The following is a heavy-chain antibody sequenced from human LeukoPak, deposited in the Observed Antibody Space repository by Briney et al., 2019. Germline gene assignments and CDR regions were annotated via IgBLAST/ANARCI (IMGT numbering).Heavy chain of an antibody. CDR3: ARREPQGCSGTSCFAGPVGH. Sequence: GGSLRLSCAGSGFTFSSYSMNWVRQAPGKGPEWVSSISGTSDYIYYAESVKGRFTISRDNGQNSLYLQMNSLRAEDTAVYYCARREPQGCSGTSCFAGPVGHWGQGTLVTVSS. J-gene: IGHJ4*02. V-gene: IGHV3-21*06. CDR2: ISGTSDYI. CDR1: GFTFSSYS. D-gene: IGHD2-2*01.